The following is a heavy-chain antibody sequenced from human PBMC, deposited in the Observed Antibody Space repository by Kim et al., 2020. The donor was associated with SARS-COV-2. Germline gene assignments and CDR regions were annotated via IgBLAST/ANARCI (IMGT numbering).Heavy chain of an antibody. CDR2: INQDACEK. CDR1: EFTFNTHW. V-gene: IGHV3-7*03. J-gene: IGHJ6*04. CDR3: ARGVVVSAHYYYHYALDV. Sequence: GGSLRLSCAASEFTFNTHWMTWVRQAPGKGLEWVASINQDACEKYYVDSVKGRFTISRDNAKNLLYLQMNSLRAEDTAVYYCARGVVVSAHYYYHYALDVWGKRT. D-gene: IGHD2-2*01.